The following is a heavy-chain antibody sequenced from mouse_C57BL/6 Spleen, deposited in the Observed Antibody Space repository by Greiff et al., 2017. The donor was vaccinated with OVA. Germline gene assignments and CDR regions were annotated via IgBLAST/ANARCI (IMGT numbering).Heavy chain of an antibody. Sequence: EVKVVESGGGLVQPGGSLKLSCAASGFTFSSYAMSWVRQTPEKRLEWVATISDGGSSIYYPDNVKGRFTISRDNAKNNLYLQMSHLKSEDTAMYYCARDQDYGSLYYAMDYWGQGTSVTVSS. V-gene: IGHV5-4*01. CDR1: GFTFSSYA. CDR3: ARDQDYGSLYYAMDY. CDR2: ISDGGSSI. J-gene: IGHJ4*01. D-gene: IGHD1-1*01.